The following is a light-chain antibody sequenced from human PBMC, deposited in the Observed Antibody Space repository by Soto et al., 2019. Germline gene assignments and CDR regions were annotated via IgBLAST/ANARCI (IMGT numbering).Light chain of an antibody. CDR3: QQLNYYPYT. J-gene: IGKJ2*01. CDR1: QGVSSY. Sequence: DIQLTQSPSFLSASVGDRVTITCRASQGVSSYLAWYQQKPGKAPTLLIYSASTLLSGVPSRFSGSGSGTEFTLTISSLQPEDFATYYCQQLNYYPYTFGQGTKLEIK. CDR2: SAS. V-gene: IGKV1-9*01.